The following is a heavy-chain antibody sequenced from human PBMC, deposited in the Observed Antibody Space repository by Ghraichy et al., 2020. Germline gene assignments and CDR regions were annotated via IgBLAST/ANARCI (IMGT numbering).Heavy chain of an antibody. V-gene: IGHV1-2*06. CDR1: GYKFTANF. CDR3: ARRSATSDRFDL. J-gene: IGHJ5*02. CDR2: INPYSADT. Sequence: ASVKVSCKASGYKFTANFIHWLRQAPGQGLEWLGRINPYSADTHYSQTFQGRVALSRDTATNTSYMELTGLGPADTAVYFCARRSATSDRFDLWGQGTLITIS.